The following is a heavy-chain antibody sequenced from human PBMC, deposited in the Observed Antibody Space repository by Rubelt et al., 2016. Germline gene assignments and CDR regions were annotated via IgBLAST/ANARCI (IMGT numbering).Heavy chain of an antibody. CDR2: ISAYNGNT. D-gene: IGHD3-10*01. CDR1: GYTFTSYG. Sequence: QVQLVQSGAEVKKPGASVKVSCKASGYTFTSYGISWVRQAPGQGLEWMGWISAYNGNTNYAQKLQGRVTMATDTATRAADMELRSLRSDDTAVYYCARDPLPVRGVIMTPTHWGQGTLVTVSS. V-gene: IGHV1-18*01. J-gene: IGHJ4*02. CDR3: ARDPLPVRGVIMTPTH.